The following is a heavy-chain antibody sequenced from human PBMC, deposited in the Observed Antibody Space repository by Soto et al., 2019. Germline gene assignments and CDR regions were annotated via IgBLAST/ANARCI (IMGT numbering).Heavy chain of an antibody. CDR1: GFTFSSYW. CDR2: INRDGSAT. V-gene: IGHV3-74*01. Sequence: GGSLRLSCAASGFTFSSYWMHWVRQAPGKGLVWVSRINRDGSATNYADSVKGRFTISRDNAKNTLYLQMNSLRAEDTAVFYCGRGGSDSPMAPGYWGQGTLVTSPQ. CDR3: GRGGSDSPMAPGY. D-gene: IGHD5-18*01. J-gene: IGHJ4*02.